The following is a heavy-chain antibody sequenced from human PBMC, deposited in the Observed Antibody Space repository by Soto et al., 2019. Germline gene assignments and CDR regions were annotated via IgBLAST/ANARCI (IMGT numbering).Heavy chain of an antibody. CDR2: AHPETGST. CDR1: GYSFRGCD. V-gene: IGHV1-8*02. Sequence: ASVKVSGKGVGYSFRGCDFTWVRQAPGQGVEGMGWAHPETGSTGYAQSFQSRVSMTSNTSRDTTYMKLSDLRVEDSAVYYCSRVRLPAYWLDPWGQGTLVTVSS. CDR3: SRVRLPAYWLDP. J-gene: IGHJ5*02. D-gene: IGHD2-15*01.